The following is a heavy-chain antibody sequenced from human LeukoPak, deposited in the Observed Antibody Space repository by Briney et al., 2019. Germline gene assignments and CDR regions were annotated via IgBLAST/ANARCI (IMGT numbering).Heavy chain of an antibody. D-gene: IGHD1-1*01. CDR3: ARDSGTTGTGILFDY. Sequence: SETLSLTCTVSGGSIGLHYWSWLRHSGEKTLEYLGRIHYNGETNFNPSLKGPVTMSIDTSQEQVSLRLRSVTAPEKAVYYLARDSGTTGTGILFDYWGQGILVTVAS. CDR1: GGSIGLHY. V-gene: IGHV4-4*07. CDR2: IHYNGET. J-gene: IGHJ4*02.